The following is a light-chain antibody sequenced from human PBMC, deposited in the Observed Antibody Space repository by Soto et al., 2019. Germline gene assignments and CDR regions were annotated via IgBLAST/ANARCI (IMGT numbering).Light chain of an antibody. CDR3: QHYGNSLWT. V-gene: IGKV3-20*01. CDR1: ESVSSSF. CDR2: RTS. J-gene: IGKJ1*01. Sequence: EVVLTQSPGTLSLSPGEGATLSCRASESVSSSFLTWYQQKPGQAPRLLIYRTSNRVTGIPDRFSGSGSGTDFTLTISRLEPEDFAVYFCQHYGNSLWTFGQGTKVDIK.